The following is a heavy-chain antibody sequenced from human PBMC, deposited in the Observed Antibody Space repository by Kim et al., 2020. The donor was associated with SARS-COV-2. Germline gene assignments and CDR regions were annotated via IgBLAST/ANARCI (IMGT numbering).Heavy chain of an antibody. CDR3: AKDPNWAGDY. CDR1: GFTLRSYD. V-gene: IGHV3-21*01. CDR2: ISTTSTDI. D-gene: IGHD6-19*01. J-gene: IGHJ4*02. Sequence: GGSLRLSCIVSGFTLRSYDMNWVRQAPGKGLEWVASISTTSTDISYADSVRGRFTISRDNAKNSLYLQMNSLRGEDTAVYYCAKDPNWAGDYWGLGTLVTVSS.